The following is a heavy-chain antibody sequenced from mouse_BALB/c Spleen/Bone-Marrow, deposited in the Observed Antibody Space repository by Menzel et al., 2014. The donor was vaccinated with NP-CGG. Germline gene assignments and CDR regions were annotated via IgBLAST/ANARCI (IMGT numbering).Heavy chain of an antibody. Sequence: EVMLVESGGGLVQPGGSLRLSCATSGFTFTEYYMSWVRQPPGKALEWLGFIRNKANGYTTEYSASVKGRFTISRDNSQSILYLQMNTLRAEDSATYYCATGWFAYWGQGTLVTVSA. J-gene: IGHJ3*01. CDR1: GFTFTEYY. CDR2: IRNKANGYTT. CDR3: ATGWFAY. V-gene: IGHV7-3*02.